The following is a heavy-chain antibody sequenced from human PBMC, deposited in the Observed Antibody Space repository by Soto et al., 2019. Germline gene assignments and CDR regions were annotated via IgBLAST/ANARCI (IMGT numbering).Heavy chain of an antibody. J-gene: IGHJ5*02. CDR1: GYSISSGYY. CDR2: IYHSGST. CDR3: ARVRVDVADRANEWFDP. V-gene: IGHV4-38-2*01. Sequence: SETLSLTCAVSGYSISSGYYWGWIRQPPGKGLEWIGSIYHSGSTYYNPSLKSRVTISVDTSKNQFSLKLSSVTAADTAVYYCARVRVDVADRANEWFDPWGQGTLVTVSS. D-gene: IGHD6-6*01.